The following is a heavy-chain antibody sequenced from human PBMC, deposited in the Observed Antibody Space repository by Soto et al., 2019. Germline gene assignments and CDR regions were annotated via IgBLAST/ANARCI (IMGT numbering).Heavy chain of an antibody. CDR1: GFTFSSYW. V-gene: IGHV3-7*04. CDR2: IKQDGSEK. D-gene: IGHD4-17*01. CDR3: AGEDYGDYPPPFDY. J-gene: IGHJ4*02. Sequence: EVQLVESGGGLVQPGGSLRLSCAASGFTFSSYWMSWVRQAPGKGLEWVANIKQDGSEKYCVDSVKGRFTISRDNAKNSLYLQMNSLRAEDTAVYYCAGEDYGDYPPPFDYWGQGTLVTVSS.